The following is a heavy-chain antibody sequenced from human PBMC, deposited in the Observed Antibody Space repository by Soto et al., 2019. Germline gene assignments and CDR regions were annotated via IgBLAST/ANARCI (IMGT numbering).Heavy chain of an antibody. CDR3: TRARVYNGNYSPF. CDR2: ISAGASAI. V-gene: IGHV3-48*02. D-gene: IGHD2-21*01. CDR1: GISVTDSS. Sequence: DVELVESGGGLVQPGGSVRLSCAVSGISVTDSSMTWVRQAPGKGLEWIALISAGASAIYYAASFKGRFTVSTDTANNSVSLQMRRLRDEDTAVYYCTRARVYNGNYSPFWGQGTLVTVSS. J-gene: IGHJ4*02.